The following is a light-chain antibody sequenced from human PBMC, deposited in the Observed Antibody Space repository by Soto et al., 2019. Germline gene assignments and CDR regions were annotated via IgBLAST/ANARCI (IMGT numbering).Light chain of an antibody. V-gene: IGKV2-28*01. Sequence: EIVMTQSPLSLPVTPGEPASISCKSSQSLLNSNGYNYLDWYLQKPGQSPQLLISLASNRASGVPDRFSGSGSGTDFTLKISRVEAEDVGVYCCMQALQVPPTFGQGNKVEIK. CDR3: MQALQVPPT. CDR1: QSLLNSNGYNY. J-gene: IGKJ1*01. CDR2: LAS.